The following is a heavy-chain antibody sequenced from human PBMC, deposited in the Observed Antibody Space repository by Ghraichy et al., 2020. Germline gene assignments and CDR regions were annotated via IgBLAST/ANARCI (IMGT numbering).Heavy chain of an antibody. V-gene: IGHV4-34*01. CDR3: ARHERVSGSYYFDY. Sequence: SQTLSLTCAVYGGSFSGYYWSWIRQPPGKGLEWIGEINHSGSTNYNPSLKSRVTISVDTSKNQFSLKLSSVTAADTAVYFCARHERVSGSYYFDYWGQGTLVTVSS. CDR1: GGSFSGYY. J-gene: IGHJ4*02. CDR2: INHSGST. D-gene: IGHD1-26*01.